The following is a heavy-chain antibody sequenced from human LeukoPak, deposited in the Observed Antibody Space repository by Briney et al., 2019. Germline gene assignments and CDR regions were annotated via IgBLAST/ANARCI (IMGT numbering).Heavy chain of an antibody. CDR3: ETLLNSLYSTSSLNRIDP. CDR1: GFSVSSNA. V-gene: IGHV3-64D*09. D-gene: IGHD2/OR15-2a*01. CDR2: IRSNGDRT. Sequence: GGSLRLSCSASGFSVSSNAMQWVRQAPGKGLEYVAAIRSNGDRTNYADSVKGRFTISRDNSKNTLYLQMSSLRAEDTAVYYCETLLNSLYSTSSLNRIDPWGQGTLVTVPS. J-gene: IGHJ5*02.